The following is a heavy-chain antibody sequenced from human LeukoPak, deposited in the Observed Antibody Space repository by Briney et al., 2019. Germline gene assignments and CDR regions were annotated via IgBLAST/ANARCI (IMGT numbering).Heavy chain of an antibody. Sequence: GGSLRLSCAASGFTFSSYSMNWVRQAPGKGLEWVAVISYDGSNKYYADSVKGRFTISRDNSKNTLYLQMNSLRAEDTAVYYCARDGTTYSSSWYFDYWGQGTLVTVSS. CDR3: ARDGTTYSSSWYFDY. D-gene: IGHD6-13*01. J-gene: IGHJ4*02. CDR2: ISYDGSNK. CDR1: GFTFSSYS. V-gene: IGHV3-30*03.